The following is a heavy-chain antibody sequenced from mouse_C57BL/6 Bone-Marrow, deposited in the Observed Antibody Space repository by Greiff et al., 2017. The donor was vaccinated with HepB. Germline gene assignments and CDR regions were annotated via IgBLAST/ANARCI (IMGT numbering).Heavy chain of an antibody. D-gene: IGHD1-1*01. V-gene: IGHV5-17*01. CDR2: ISSGGSTI. CDR3: ARDYYGSRGDWFAY. Sequence: EVQLVESGGGLVKPGGSLKLSCAASGFTFSDYGMHWVRQAPEKGLEWVAYISSGGSTIYYADTVKGRFTISRDNAKNTLFLQMTSLRSEDTAMYYCARDYYGSRGDWFAYWGQGTLVTVSA. J-gene: IGHJ3*01. CDR1: GFTFSDYG.